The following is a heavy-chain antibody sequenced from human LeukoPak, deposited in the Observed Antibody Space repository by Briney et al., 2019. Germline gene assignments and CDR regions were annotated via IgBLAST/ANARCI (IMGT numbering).Heavy chain of an antibody. Sequence: SVKVSCKASGGTFSSYAISWVRQAPGQGLEWMGGIIPIFGTADYAQKFQGRVTITADESTSTAYMELGSLRSEDTAVYYCARGARFGELFAGEDAFDIWGQGTMVTVSS. CDR1: GGTFSSYA. D-gene: IGHD3-10*01. V-gene: IGHV1-69*13. CDR2: IIPIFGTA. J-gene: IGHJ3*02. CDR3: ARGARFGELFAGEDAFDI.